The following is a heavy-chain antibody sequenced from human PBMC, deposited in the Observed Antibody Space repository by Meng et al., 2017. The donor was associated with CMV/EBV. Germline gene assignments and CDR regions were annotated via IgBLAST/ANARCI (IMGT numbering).Heavy chain of an antibody. CDR3: TTDPRQIGYCSSTSCSHDAFDI. V-gene: IGHV3-15*01. Sequence: GESLKISCAASGFTFSSYWMSWVRQAPGKGLEWVGRIKSKTDGGTTDYAAPVKGRFTISRDDSKNTLYLQMNSLKTEDTAVYYCTTDPRQIGYCSSTSCSHDAFDIWGQGTMVTVSS. CDR1: GFTFSSYW. D-gene: IGHD2-2*01. J-gene: IGHJ3*02. CDR2: IKSKTDGGTT.